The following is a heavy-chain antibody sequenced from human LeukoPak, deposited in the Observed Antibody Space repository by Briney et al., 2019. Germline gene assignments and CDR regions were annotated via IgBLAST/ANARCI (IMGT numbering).Heavy chain of an antibody. D-gene: IGHD2-2*01. J-gene: IGHJ4*02. CDR1: GFTFNTYP. Sequence: GGSLRLSCAASGFTFNTYPMNWVRQAPGKGLEWLSNIRDGGDDTYYADSVKGRFTISRDNARNSLYLEMNSLRDEDTAVYYCVRDDQYSFDYWGQGTVVTVSS. CDR2: IRDGGDDT. V-gene: IGHV3-48*02. CDR3: VRDDQYSFDY.